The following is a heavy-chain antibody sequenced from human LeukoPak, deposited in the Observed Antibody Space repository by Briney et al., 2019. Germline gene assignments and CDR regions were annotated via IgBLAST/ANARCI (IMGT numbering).Heavy chain of an antibody. CDR1: GFTFSSYA. CDR3: VKDRRGSPFYGMDV. J-gene: IGHJ6*02. Sequence: GGSLRLSCAGSGFTFSSYAMSWVRQAPGKGLEWVSTISGSGGAGTYYADSVKGRFTVSRDNSRNTLYLPMNSLRAEDTAVYYCVKDRRGSPFYGMDVWGQGTTVTVSS. V-gene: IGHV3-23*01. D-gene: IGHD1-26*01. CDR2: ISGSGGAGT.